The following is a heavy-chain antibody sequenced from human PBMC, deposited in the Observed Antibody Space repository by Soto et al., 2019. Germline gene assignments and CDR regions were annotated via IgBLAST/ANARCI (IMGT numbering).Heavy chain of an antibody. CDR2: IYYSVST. Sequence: QVHLQESGPGLVKPSETLSLTCTVSGASIRSFFWTWIRQPPGRGLEWIGNIYYSVSTNYNPFLKNRVTMSVDTSKNQFSLMLTSVTAADTAVYYCARPSGSYSYYYGMDVWGQGTTVTVSS. D-gene: IGHD1-26*01. CDR3: ARPSGSYSYYYGMDV. V-gene: IGHV4-59*01. J-gene: IGHJ6*02. CDR1: GASIRSFF.